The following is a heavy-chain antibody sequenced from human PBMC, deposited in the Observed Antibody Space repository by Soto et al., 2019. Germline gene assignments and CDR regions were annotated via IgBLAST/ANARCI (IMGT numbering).Heavy chain of an antibody. D-gene: IGHD3-22*01. Sequence: PGGSLRLSCAASGFTFSSYGMHWVRQAPGKGLEWVAVIWYDGSNKYYADSVKGRFTISRDNSKNTLYLQMNSLRAEDTAVYYCARPLTDYYDSSGYRAPDYWGQGTLVTVSS. V-gene: IGHV3-33*01. CDR1: GFTFSSYG. CDR2: IWYDGSNK. CDR3: ARPLTDYYDSSGYRAPDY. J-gene: IGHJ4*02.